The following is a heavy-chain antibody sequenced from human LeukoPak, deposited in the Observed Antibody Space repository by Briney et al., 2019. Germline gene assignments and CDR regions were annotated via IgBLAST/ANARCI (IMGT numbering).Heavy chain of an antibody. Sequence: SETLSPTCTVAGGSISSGSYYWSWIRQPAGTGLEWVGHIGSTNYNPSLKSRVTISVDTSKNQFSLKLSSVTAADTAVYYCARGLNYYDSSGRPHWYFDLSGRGTLVTVSS. D-gene: IGHD3-22*01. CDR2: IGST. J-gene: IGHJ2*01. V-gene: IGHV4-61*09. CDR1: GGSISSGSYY. CDR3: ARGLNYYDSSGRPHWYFDL.